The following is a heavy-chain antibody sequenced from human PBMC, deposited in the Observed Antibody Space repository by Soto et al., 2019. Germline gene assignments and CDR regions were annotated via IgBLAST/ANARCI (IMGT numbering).Heavy chain of an antibody. CDR3: ARSIQLLYYFDY. Sequence: ASVKVSCKASGYTFTSYGISWVRQAPGQGLEWMGWINAGDGNTKYPQKFQGRVTITRDTSASTAYMELSSLRSEDTAVYYCARSIQLLYYFDYWGQGTLVTVSS. D-gene: IGHD5-18*01. V-gene: IGHV1-18*01. CDR2: INAGDGNT. CDR1: GYTFTSYG. J-gene: IGHJ4*02.